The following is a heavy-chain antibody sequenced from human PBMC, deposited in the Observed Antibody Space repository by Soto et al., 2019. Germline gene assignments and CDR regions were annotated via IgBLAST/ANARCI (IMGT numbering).Heavy chain of an antibody. D-gene: IGHD6-13*01. J-gene: IGHJ6*02. Sequence: QVQLVESGGGVGQPGRSLRLSCAASGFTFSSYGMHWVRQAPGKGLEWVAVIWYDGSNKYYADSVKGRVTISRDNSKNTLYPQMNMQRAEDTAVYYCARDRCSSRWTVGYYYSMDVWGQGTTVTVSS. V-gene: IGHV3-33*01. CDR1: GFTFSSYG. CDR2: IWYDGSNK. CDR3: ARDRCSSRWTVGYYYSMDV.